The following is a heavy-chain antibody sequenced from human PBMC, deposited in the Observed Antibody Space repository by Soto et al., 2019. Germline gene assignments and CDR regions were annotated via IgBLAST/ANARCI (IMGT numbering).Heavy chain of an antibody. CDR1: GGTFSSYA. J-gene: IGHJ6*02. V-gene: IGHV1-69*13. Sequence: SVKVSCKASGGTFSSYAISWVRQAPGQGLEWMGGIIPIFGTANYAQKFQGRVTITADESTSTAYMELSSLRSEDTAVYYCAREIGATAYYYYYYGMDVWGQGTTVTVSS. CDR3: AREIGATAYYYYYYGMDV. CDR2: IIPIFGTA. D-gene: IGHD1-26*01.